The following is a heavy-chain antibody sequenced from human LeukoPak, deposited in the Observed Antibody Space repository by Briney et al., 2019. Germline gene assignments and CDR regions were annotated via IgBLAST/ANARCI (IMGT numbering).Heavy chain of an antibody. D-gene: IGHD3-10*01. CDR3: APDNGEG. CDR2: ISYDGSNK. CDR1: GFTFSSYA. V-gene: IGHV3-30*04. J-gene: IGHJ4*02. Sequence: GGSLRLSCAASGFTFSSYAMHWVRQAPGKGLEWVAVISYDGSNKYYADSVKGRFTISRDNSKNTLYLQMNSLRAEDTAVYYCAPDNGEGWGQGTLVTVSS.